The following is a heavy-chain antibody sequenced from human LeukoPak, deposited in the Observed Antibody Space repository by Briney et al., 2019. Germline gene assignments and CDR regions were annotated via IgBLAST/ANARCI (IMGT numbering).Heavy chain of an antibody. CDR1: GFTFSSYW. D-gene: IGHD2-21*02. CDR2: INSDGSST. J-gene: IGHJ6*03. CDR3: AKDSTLIVVVTATRKAPKYYYYMDV. Sequence: GGSLRLSCAASGFTFSSYWMHWVRQAPGKGLVWVSRINSDGSSTSNADSVKGRFTISRDNAKNTLYLQMNSLRAEDTAVYYCAKDSTLIVVVTATRKAPKYYYYMDVWGKGTTVTISS. V-gene: IGHV3-74*01.